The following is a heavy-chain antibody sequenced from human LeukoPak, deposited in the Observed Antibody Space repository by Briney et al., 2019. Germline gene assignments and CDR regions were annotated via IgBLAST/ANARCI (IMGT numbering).Heavy chain of an antibody. J-gene: IGHJ4*02. D-gene: IGHD3-10*01. CDR3: ARDEITMVRGVIPDY. CDR1: GYTFIGYY. V-gene: IGHV1-2*02. Sequence: ASVKVSCKASGYTFIGYYVHWVRQAPGQGLEWMGWINPKSGDTKYAQNFQGRVTMTSDMSFSTAYMELRRLRSDDTAVYYCARDEITMVRGVIPDYWGQGTLVTVSS. CDR2: INPKSGDT.